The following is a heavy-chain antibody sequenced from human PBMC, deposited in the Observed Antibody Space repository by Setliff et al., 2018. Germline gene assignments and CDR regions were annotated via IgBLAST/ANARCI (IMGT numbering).Heavy chain of an antibody. J-gene: IGHJ6*03. CDR2: INSDGSST. CDR1: GFTFSSYW. Sequence: PGGSLRLSCAASGFTFSSYWMHWVRQAPGKGLVWVSRINSDGSSTSYADSVKGRFTISRDNAKNSLYLQMNSLRAEDTAVYYCAREKMATNYYYYYMDVWGKGTTVTV. V-gene: IGHV3-74*01. D-gene: IGHD5-12*01. CDR3: AREKMATNYYYYYMDV.